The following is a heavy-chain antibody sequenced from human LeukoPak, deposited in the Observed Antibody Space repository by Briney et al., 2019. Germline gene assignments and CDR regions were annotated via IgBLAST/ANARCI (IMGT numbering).Heavy chain of an antibody. CDR2: IKSKTDGGTT. J-gene: IGHJ4*02. V-gene: IGHV3-15*01. CDR1: GFTFSNAW. D-gene: IGHD2-15*01. CDR3: TTQLDIVVVVEDAGFDY. Sequence: GGSLRLSCAASGFTFSNAWMSWVRQAPGKGLEWVGRIKSKTDGGTTDYAAPVKGRFTISRDDSKNTLYLQMNSLKTEDTAVYYCTTQLDIVVVVEDAGFDYWGQGTLVTVSS.